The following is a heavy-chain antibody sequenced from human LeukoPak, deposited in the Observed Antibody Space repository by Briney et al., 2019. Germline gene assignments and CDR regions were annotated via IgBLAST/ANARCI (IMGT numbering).Heavy chain of an antibody. CDR1: GFTFSSYA. J-gene: IGHJ4*02. D-gene: IGHD2-15*01. CDR3: AKAGDIVVVVAAVDY. Sequence: GGSLRLSCAASGFTFSSYAMNWVRQAPGKGLEWVSAISGSGGTTYYADSVKGRFIISRDNSKNTLYLQMDSLRAEDTAVYSCAKAGDIVVVVAAVDYWSQGTLVTVSS. V-gene: IGHV3-23*01. CDR2: ISGSGGTT.